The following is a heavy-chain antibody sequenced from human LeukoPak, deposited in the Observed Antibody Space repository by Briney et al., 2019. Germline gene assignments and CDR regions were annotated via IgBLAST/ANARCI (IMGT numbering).Heavy chain of an antibody. CDR2: ISSSSSTI. V-gene: IGHV3-48*01. Sequence: PGGSLRLSCAASGFTFSSYSMNWVRQAPGKGLEWVSYISSSSSTIYYADSVKGRFTISRDNSKNTLYLQMNSLRAEDTAVYYCARGHYDFWSGFQDYFDYWGQGTLVTVSS. CDR1: GFTFSSYS. D-gene: IGHD3-3*01. J-gene: IGHJ4*02. CDR3: ARGHYDFWSGFQDYFDY.